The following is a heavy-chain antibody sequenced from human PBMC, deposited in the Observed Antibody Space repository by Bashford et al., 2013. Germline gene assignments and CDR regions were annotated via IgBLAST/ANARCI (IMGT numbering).Heavy chain of an antibody. CDR3: VRGPSKEAGGTGGYFDY. Sequence: GGSLRLSCAASGFSFSSNWMGWVRQAPGKGLVWVSRINTDGSRTDYADSVKGRFTISRDSATNTLYLQMNGLRAEDTAVFYCVRGPSKEAGGTGGYFDYWGQGALVTVSS. J-gene: IGHJ4*02. CDR1: GFSFSSNW. V-gene: IGHV3-74*01. CDR2: INTDGSRT. D-gene: IGHD3-16*01.